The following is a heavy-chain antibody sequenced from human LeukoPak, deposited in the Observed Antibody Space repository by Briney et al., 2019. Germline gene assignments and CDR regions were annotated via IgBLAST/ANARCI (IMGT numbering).Heavy chain of an antibody. Sequence: PSETLSLTCTVSGGSISSSSYYWGWIRQPPGKGLEWIGSIYYSGSTYYNPSLKSRVTISVDTSKNQFSLKLSSVTAADTAVYYCARDPIPGGLYGMDVWGQGTTVTVSS. CDR1: GGSISSSSYY. J-gene: IGHJ6*02. D-gene: IGHD3-16*01. CDR3: ARDPIPGGLYGMDV. CDR2: IYYSGST. V-gene: IGHV4-39*07.